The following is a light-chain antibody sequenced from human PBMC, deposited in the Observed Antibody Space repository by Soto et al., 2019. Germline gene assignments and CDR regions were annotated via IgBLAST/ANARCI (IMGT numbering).Light chain of an antibody. J-gene: IGKJ1*01. CDR2: GAS. V-gene: IGKV3-20*01. CDR3: QQYDIWPWT. Sequence: EIVLTQSPGTLSLSPGERATLSCRASQSVSSSYLAWYQQRPGQTPSLLIYGASTRATGIPDRFSGSGSGTEFTLTISSLQSEDFVVYFCQQYDIWPWTFGQGTKV. CDR1: QSVSSSY.